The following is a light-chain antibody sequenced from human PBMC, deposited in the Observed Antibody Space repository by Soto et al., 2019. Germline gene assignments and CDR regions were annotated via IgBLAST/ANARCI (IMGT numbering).Light chain of an antibody. CDR2: GAS. J-gene: IGKJ1*01. V-gene: IGKV1-5*01. CDR3: QQYHSYSEA. CDR1: QSISSW. Sequence: DIRMTQSPSTLSASVGDRVTITCRASQSISSWLAWYQQKPGKAPKLLISGASTLESGVPSRFSGSGSVTEFTLTISSLQPDDFATYYCQQYHSYSEAFGQGTKVDIK.